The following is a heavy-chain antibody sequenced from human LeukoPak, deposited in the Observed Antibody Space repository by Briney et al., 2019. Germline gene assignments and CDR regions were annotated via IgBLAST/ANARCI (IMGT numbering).Heavy chain of an antibody. D-gene: IGHD6-19*01. Sequence: ASVKVSCKASGYIFGDCYIHWVRQAPGQGLEYMGWINPNGGGTNYAQRFKGRVTLTKDTSINTAYMEMTGLTSGDTAVFYCARGGLAVAGKTQFHFDKWGQGTLVTVSS. V-gene: IGHV1-2*02. CDR1: GYIFGDCY. CDR2: INPNGGGT. CDR3: ARGGLAVAGKTQFHFDK. J-gene: IGHJ4*02.